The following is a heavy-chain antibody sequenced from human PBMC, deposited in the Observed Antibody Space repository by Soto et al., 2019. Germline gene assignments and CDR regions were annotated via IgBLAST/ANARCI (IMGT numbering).Heavy chain of an antibody. CDR3: AKKFVYSSSWYDDAFDI. V-gene: IGHV3-23*01. J-gene: IGHJ3*02. D-gene: IGHD6-13*01. Sequence: GGSLRLSCAASGFTFSSYAMSWVRQAPGKGLEWVSAISGSGGSTYYADSVKGRFTISRDNSKNTLYLQMNSLRAEDTAVYYCAKKFVYSSSWYDDAFDIWGQGTMVTVSS. CDR1: GFTFSSYA. CDR2: ISGSGGST.